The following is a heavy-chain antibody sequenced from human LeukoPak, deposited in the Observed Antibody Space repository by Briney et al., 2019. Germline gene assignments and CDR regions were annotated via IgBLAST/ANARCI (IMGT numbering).Heavy chain of an antibody. V-gene: IGHV3-23*01. CDR2: ISGSGGST. CDR3: ATQWLVLSY. J-gene: IGHJ4*02. Sequence: GGSLRLSCAASGFTFSSYAMSLVRQAPGKGLEWVSAISGSGGSTYYADSVKGRFTISRANSKNTLYLQMNSLRAEDTAVYYCATQWLVLSYWGQGTLVTVSS. D-gene: IGHD6-19*01. CDR1: GFTFSSYA.